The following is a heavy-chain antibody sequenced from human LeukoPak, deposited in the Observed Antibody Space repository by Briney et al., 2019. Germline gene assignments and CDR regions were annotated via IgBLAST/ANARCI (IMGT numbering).Heavy chain of an antibody. CDR2: IYTIGST. J-gene: IGHJ2*01. D-gene: IGHD2-2*02. Sequence: SETLSLTCTVSGGSISSGSYYWSWIRQPAGKGLEWIGRIYTIGSTNSNPSPKSRVTISVDTSKNQFSLKLSSVTAADTAVCYCANSGGVECSSGTCYTTWYFDLWGRGTLVTVSS. V-gene: IGHV4-61*02. CDR1: GGSISSGSYY. CDR3: ANSGGVECSSGTCYTTWYFDL.